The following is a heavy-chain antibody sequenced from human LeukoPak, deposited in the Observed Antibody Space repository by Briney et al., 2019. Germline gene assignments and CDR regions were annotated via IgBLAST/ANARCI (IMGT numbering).Heavy chain of an antibody. CDR3: SRESGAFCPFGY. Sequence: PSETLSLTCGVSGGSIRSTNWWSWVRQPPGQGLEWIGEISLTGETNYNPSLNGRVTMSLDGSRNPLSLTLTSVTAADTAIYYCSRESGAFCPFGYWGQGTLVIVPP. CDR1: GGSIRSTNW. D-gene: IGHD1-26*01. CDR2: ISLTGET. J-gene: IGHJ4*02. V-gene: IGHV4-4*02.